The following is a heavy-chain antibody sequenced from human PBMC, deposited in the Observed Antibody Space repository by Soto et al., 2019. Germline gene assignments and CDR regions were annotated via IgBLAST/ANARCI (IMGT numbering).Heavy chain of an antibody. J-gene: IGHJ6*02. Sequence: PSETLSLTCTVSGGSISSYYWSWIRQPPGKGLEWIGYIYYSGSTNYNPSLKSRVTISVDTSKNQFSLKLSSVTAADTAVYYCARRGIAAAGTMDYYGMDVWGQGTTVTVSS. CDR2: IYYSGST. CDR1: GGSISSYY. V-gene: IGHV4-59*12. CDR3: ARRGIAAAGTMDYYGMDV. D-gene: IGHD6-13*01.